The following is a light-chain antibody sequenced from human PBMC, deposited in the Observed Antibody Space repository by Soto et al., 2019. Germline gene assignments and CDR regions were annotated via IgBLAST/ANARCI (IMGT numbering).Light chain of an antibody. Sequence: ELTQPLSVSVALGQTARITCGGNNIGSKNVHWYQQKPGQAPVLVIYRDSNRPSGIPERFSGSNSGNTATLTISRAQAGDEADYYCQVWDSSTADVVFGGGTQLTVL. CDR2: RDS. V-gene: IGLV3-9*01. CDR3: QVWDSSTADVV. J-gene: IGLJ2*01. CDR1: NIGSKN.